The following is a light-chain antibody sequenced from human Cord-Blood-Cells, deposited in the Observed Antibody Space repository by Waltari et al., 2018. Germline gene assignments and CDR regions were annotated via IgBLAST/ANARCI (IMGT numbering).Light chain of an antibody. J-gene: IGLJ3*02. V-gene: IGLV2-14*01. CDR1: SSDVGGYNY. CDR2: DVS. CDR3: SSYTSSSTLV. Sequence: QSALTQTASVSGSPGQSITISCTGTSSDVGGYNYVSWYQQPPGKAPKLMIYDVSNRPSGVSSRFSGSKSGSTASLTISGLQAEDEADYYCSSYTSSSTLVFGGGTKLTVL.